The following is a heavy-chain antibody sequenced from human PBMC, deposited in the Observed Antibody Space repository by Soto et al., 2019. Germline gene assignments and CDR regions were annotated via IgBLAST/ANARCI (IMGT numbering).Heavy chain of an antibody. CDR2: IYSGGST. Sequence: GGSLRLSCAASGFTVSSNYMSWVHQAPGKGLEWVSVIYSGGSTYYADSVKGRFTISRDNSKNTLYLQMNSLRAEDTAVYYCARAHYDSSGYYFDYWGQGTLVTVSS. J-gene: IGHJ4*02. V-gene: IGHV3-53*01. CDR1: GFTVSSNY. CDR3: ARAHYDSSGYYFDY. D-gene: IGHD3-22*01.